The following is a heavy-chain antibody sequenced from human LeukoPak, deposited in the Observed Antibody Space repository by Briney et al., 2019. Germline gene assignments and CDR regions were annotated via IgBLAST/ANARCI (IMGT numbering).Heavy chain of an antibody. V-gene: IGHV4-39*07. CDR2: IHPSGML. Sequence: SETLSLTCTVSGASFNSDDQYWNWIRQSPGKGLEWIGSIHPSGMLYNNPSLKSRVTISVDTSKNQFSLKLSSVTAADTAVYYCARCGTNRITIFGVAKVTRDWFDPWGQGTLVTVSS. D-gene: IGHD3-3*01. CDR1: GASFNSDDQY. J-gene: IGHJ5*02. CDR3: ARCGTNRITIFGVAKVTRDWFDP.